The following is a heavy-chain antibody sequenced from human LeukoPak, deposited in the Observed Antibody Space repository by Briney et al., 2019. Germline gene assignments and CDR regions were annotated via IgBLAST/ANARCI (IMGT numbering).Heavy chain of an antibody. CDR3: ARAPGIAAAAPMDV. Sequence: GGSLRLSCAASGFTFSSYAMSWVRQAPGKGLEWVAVISYDGSNKYYADSVKGRFTISRDNSKNTLYLQMNSLRAEDTAVYYCARAPGIAAAAPMDVWGQGTTVTVSS. CDR2: ISYDGSNK. V-gene: IGHV3-30-3*01. CDR1: GFTFSSYA. J-gene: IGHJ6*02. D-gene: IGHD6-13*01.